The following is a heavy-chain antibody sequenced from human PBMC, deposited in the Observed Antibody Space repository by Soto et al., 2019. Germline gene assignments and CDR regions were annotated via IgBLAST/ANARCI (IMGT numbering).Heavy chain of an antibody. V-gene: IGHV3-48*03. J-gene: IGHJ3*02. CDR1: GFTFSSYE. Sequence: EVQLVESGGGLVQPGGSLRLSCAASGFTFSSYEMNWVRQAPGKGLEWVSYISSSGSTIYYADSVKGRFTISRDNAKNSIYLQMNSLRAEDTAVYYCARSLYGGNSGAFDIWGQGTIVTVSS. D-gene: IGHD4-17*01. CDR2: ISSSGSTI. CDR3: ARSLYGGNSGAFDI.